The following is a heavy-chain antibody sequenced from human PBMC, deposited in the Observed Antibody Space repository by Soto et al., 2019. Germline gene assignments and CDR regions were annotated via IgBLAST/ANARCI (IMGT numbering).Heavy chain of an antibody. V-gene: IGHV3-23*01. CDR3: ARDGPLGELMAD. CDR2: ISHSGGTT. CDR1: GFTFSSYA. D-gene: IGHD3-10*01. Sequence: EVQLLESGGGLVQPGGSLRLSCAASGFTFSSYAMSWVRQAPGKGLEWVSAISHSGGTTYYADSVKGRFTISRDNSKSTLYLQMNSLRAEDTAVYYCARDGPLGELMADWGQGTLVTVSS. J-gene: IGHJ4*02.